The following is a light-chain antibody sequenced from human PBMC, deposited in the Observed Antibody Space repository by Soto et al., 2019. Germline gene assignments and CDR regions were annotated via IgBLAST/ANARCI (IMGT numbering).Light chain of an antibody. J-gene: IGKJ1*01. V-gene: IGKV3-11*01. Sequence: EVVLTQSPATLSLSPGGRATLSCRASQSVSSYLAWYQQKPGQAPRLLIYDASNRATGIPARFSGSGSGTDFTLTINSLEPEDFAVYYCQQRADSWTFGQGTKVEI. CDR2: DAS. CDR3: QQRADSWT. CDR1: QSVSSY.